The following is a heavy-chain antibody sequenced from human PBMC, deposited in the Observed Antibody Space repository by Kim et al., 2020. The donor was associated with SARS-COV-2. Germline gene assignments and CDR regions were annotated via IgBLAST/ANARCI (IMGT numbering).Heavy chain of an antibody. Sequence: SVKVSCKASGATFSSYTISWVRQAPGQGLEWMGRIIPILGIANYAQKFQGRVTITADKSTSTAYMELSSLRSEDTAVYYCARELLWFGELSYYFDYWGQGTLVTVSS. J-gene: IGHJ4*02. CDR1: GATFSSYT. V-gene: IGHV1-69*02. D-gene: IGHD3-10*01. CDR3: ARELLWFGELSYYFDY. CDR2: IIPILGIA.